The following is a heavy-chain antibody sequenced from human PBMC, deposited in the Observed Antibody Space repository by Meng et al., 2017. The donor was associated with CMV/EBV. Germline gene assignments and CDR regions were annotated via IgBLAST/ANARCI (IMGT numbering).Heavy chain of an antibody. V-gene: IGHV4-59*01. CDR1: GSSISSYY. CDR3: ATPTNYYYYGMDV. D-gene: IGHD2-8*01. J-gene: IGHJ6*02. Sequence: GSLRLSCTVSGSSISSYYWSWIRQPPGKGLEWIGYIYYSGSTNYNPSLKSRVTISVDTSKNQFSLKLSSVTAADTAVYYCATPTNYYYYGMDVWGQGTTVTVSS. CDR2: IYYSGST.